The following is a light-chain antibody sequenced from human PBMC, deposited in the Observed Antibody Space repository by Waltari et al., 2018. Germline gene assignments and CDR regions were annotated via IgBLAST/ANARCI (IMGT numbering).Light chain of an antibody. CDR3: GTWDSSLSGAV. J-gene: IGLJ7*01. CDR1: RSTIANNY. V-gene: IGLV1-51*02. Sequence: QSVLTQPPSVSAAPGQRVTISCPGGRSTIANNYVSWYRQFPGTAPKLLIYEDSERPSGIPGRFSGSKSGTSATLDITGLQAGDEADYYCGTWDSSLSGAVFGGGTHLTVL. CDR2: EDS.